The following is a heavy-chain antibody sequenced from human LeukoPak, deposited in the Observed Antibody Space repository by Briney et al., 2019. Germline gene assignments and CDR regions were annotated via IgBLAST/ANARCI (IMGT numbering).Heavy chain of an antibody. J-gene: IGHJ3*02. V-gene: IGHV3-30*04. Sequence: GGSLRPSCAASGFTFSSYAMHWVRQAPGKGLEWVAVISYDGSNKYYADSVKGRFTISRDNSKNTLYLQMNSLRAEDTAVYYCANAAPYYDTTVDAFDIWGQGTMVTVSS. D-gene: IGHD3-22*01. CDR1: GFTFSSYA. CDR3: ANAAPYYDTTVDAFDI. CDR2: ISYDGSNK.